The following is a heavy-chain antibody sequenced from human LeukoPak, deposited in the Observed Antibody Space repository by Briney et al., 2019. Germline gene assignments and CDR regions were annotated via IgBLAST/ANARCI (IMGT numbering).Heavy chain of an antibody. Sequence: PSETLSLTCTVYSGSFSDYYWTWIRQPPGKGLEWIGEINHSGSTTNYNPSLKNRVTISVDMSKNQFSLRLISVTGADAAVYYCARRRWGYGSGSYDYWGQGTLVTVSS. V-gene: IGHV4-34*01. J-gene: IGHJ4*02. CDR3: ARRRWGYGSGSYDY. CDR1: SGSFSDYY. D-gene: IGHD3-10*01. CDR2: INHSGSTT.